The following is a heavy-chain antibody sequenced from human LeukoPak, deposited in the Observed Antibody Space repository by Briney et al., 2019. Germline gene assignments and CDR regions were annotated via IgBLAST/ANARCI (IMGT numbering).Heavy chain of an antibody. V-gene: IGHV3-23*01. CDR3: AKDLSCSSASCRPDY. CDR1: GFTFDRYT. Sequence: PGGSLRLSCAASGFTFDRYTMYWVRHPPGKGLEWVSLITRDGGGTYYADSVKGRFTISRDNSKNTLYLQMNSLRAEDTAVYYCAKDLSCSSASCRPDYWGQGTLVTVSS. CDR2: ITRDGGGT. D-gene: IGHD2-2*01. J-gene: IGHJ4*02.